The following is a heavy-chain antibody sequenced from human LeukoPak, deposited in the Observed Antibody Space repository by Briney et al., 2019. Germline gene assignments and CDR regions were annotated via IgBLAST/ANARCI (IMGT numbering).Heavy chain of an antibody. CDR1: GFTFSSYA. CDR3: ARDLGPQQCSSTSCYYNGMDV. Sequence: GRSLRLSCAASGFTFSSYAMHWVCQAPGKGLEWVAVISYDGSNKYYADSVKGRFTISRDNSKNTLYLQMNSLRAEDTAVYYCARDLGPQQCSSTSCYYNGMDVWGQGTTVTVSS. J-gene: IGHJ6*02. D-gene: IGHD2-2*01. CDR2: ISYDGSNK. V-gene: IGHV3-30-3*01.